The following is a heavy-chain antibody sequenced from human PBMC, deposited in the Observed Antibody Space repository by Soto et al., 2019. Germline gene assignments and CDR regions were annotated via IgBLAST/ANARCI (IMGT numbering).Heavy chain of an antibody. D-gene: IGHD3-3*01. Sequence: GASVKVSCKASGYTFTSYYMHWVRQAPGQGLEWMGIINPSGGSTSYAQKFQGRVTMTRDTSTSTVYMELSSLRSDDTAVYYCARDVTPSVLRFLEGYGAFDIWGQGTMVTVSS. V-gene: IGHV1-46*01. J-gene: IGHJ3*02. CDR1: GYTFTSYY. CDR2: INPSGGST. CDR3: ARDVTPSVLRFLEGYGAFDI.